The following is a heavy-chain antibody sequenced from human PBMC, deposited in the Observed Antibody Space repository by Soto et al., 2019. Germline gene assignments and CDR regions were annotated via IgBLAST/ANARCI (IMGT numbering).Heavy chain of an antibody. CDR1: GFTFSSHG. CDR2: IWYDGSNK. V-gene: IGHV3-33*01. J-gene: IGHJ5*02. D-gene: IGHD3-22*01. Sequence: GGSLRLSCAASGFTFSSHGMHWVRQAPGKGLEWVAVIWYDGSNKYYADSVKGRFTISRDNSKNTLYLQMNSLRAEDTAVYYCARDLSGSLRSYYDSSGYPKPWGQGTLVTVSS. CDR3: ARDLSGSLRSYYDSSGYPKP.